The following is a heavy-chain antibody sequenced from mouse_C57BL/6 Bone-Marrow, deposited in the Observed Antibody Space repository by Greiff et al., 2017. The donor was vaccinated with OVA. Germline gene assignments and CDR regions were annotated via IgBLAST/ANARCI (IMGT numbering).Heavy chain of an antibody. V-gene: IGHV5-2*01. D-gene: IGHD3-2*02. Sequence: EVKVVESGGGLVQPGESLKLSCESNEYEFPSHDMSWVRKTPEKRLELVAAINSDGGSTYYPDTMERRFIISRDNPKKTLYLQMSRLRSEDTAVYYCARQVQRRLPWCAYWGQGTLVTVSA. CDR3: ARQVQRRLPWCAY. J-gene: IGHJ3*01. CDR2: INSDGGST. CDR1: EYEFPSHD.